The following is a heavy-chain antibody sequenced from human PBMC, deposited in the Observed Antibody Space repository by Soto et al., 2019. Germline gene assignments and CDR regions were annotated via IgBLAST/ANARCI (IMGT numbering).Heavy chain of an antibody. CDR1: GGSISSYY. CDR3: ARDLSYSSSSQGWFDP. J-gene: IGHJ5*02. D-gene: IGHD6-6*01. V-gene: IGHV4-4*07. Sequence: KPSETLSLTCTVSGGSISSYYSSWIRQPAGKGLEWIGRIYTSGSTNYNPSLKSRVTMSVDTSKNQFSLKLSSVTAADTAVYYCARDLSYSSSSQGWFDPWGQGTLVTVSS. CDR2: IYTSGST.